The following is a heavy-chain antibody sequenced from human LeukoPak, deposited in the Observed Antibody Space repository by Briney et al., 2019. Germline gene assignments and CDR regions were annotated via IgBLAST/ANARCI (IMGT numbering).Heavy chain of an antibody. CDR3: ARDPFRLYFDY. V-gene: IGHV1-2*02. D-gene: IGHD3-10*01. CDR1: GYTFTGSY. J-gene: IGHJ4*02. Sequence: ASVKVSCKASGYTFTGSYMHWVRQAPGQGLEWMGWINLNSGGTNYAQKFQVRVTMTRDTSISTAYMELSRLRSDDTAVYYCARDPFRLYFDYWGQGTLVTVSS. CDR2: INLNSGGT.